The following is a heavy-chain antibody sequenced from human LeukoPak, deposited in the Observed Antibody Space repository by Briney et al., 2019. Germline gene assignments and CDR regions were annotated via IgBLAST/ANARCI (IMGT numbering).Heavy chain of an antibody. CDR1: GLTFSLNA. CDR2: ISKDGNSI. J-gene: IGHJ4*02. Sequence: GGSLRLSCAASGLTFSLNAMHWVRQAPGKGLEWVAVISKDGNSIRYAESVKGRFTISRDNPKTTLFLQVDSLRAEDTAMYYCARNEYGEYYFDDWGLGTLVTVSS. D-gene: IGHD4/OR15-4a*01. CDR3: ARNEYGEYYFDD. V-gene: IGHV3-30-3*01.